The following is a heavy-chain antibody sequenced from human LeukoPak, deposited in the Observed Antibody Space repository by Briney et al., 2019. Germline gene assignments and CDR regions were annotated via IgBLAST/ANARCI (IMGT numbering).Heavy chain of an antibody. Sequence: ATVKVSCKASGCTFNNYAVSWVRQAPGQGLEWLGGIIPMFGSGKYAQKFQGRVTITTDEATTTAYMELVSLTSEDTAVYYCVRRQALRGRHRACDPWGQGPVVTVIS. CDR1: GCTFNNYA. V-gene: IGHV1-69*05. CDR2: IIPMFGSG. J-gene: IGHJ5*02. D-gene: IGHD6-25*01. CDR3: VRRQALRGRHRACDP.